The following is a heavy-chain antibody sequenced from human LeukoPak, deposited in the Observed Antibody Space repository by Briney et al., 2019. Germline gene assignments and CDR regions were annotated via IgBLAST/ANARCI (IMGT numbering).Heavy chain of an antibody. Sequence: ASVKVSCKTSGYSENFYGITWVRQAPGQGLEWMGWINPNSGGTNYAQKFQGRVTMTRDTSISTAYMELSRLRSDDTAVYYCAREVAAADRGYFDYWGQGTLVTVSS. CDR3: AREVAAADRGYFDY. CDR2: INPNSGGT. J-gene: IGHJ4*02. CDR1: GYSENFYG. V-gene: IGHV1-2*02. D-gene: IGHD6-13*01.